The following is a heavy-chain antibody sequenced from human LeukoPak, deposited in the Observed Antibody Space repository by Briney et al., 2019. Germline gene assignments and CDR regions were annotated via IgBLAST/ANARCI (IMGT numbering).Heavy chain of an antibody. D-gene: IGHD6-19*01. CDR1: GYTFTGYY. V-gene: IGHV1-2*02. Sequence: ASVKVSCKASGYTFTGYYMHWVRQAPGQGLEWMGWTNPNSGGTNYAQKFQGRVTMTRDTSISTAYMELSRLRSDDTAVYYCASSSGWYHDAFDYWGQGTLVTVSS. J-gene: IGHJ4*02. CDR3: ASSSGWYHDAFDY. CDR2: TNPNSGGT.